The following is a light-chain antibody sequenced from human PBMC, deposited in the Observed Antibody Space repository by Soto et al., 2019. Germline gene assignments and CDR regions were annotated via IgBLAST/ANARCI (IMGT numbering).Light chain of an antibody. CDR1: QGISSY. J-gene: IGKJ4*01. CDR3: QQLSTYQLT. V-gene: IGKV1-9*01. CDR2: AAS. Sequence: IQLTQSPSSLSASVGDRVTITCRAGQGISSYLAWYQQKPGKAPKLLIYAASTLQSGVPSRFSGSGSGTDFTLTISSLQHEDFEPYYCQQLSTYQLTLRGGTKV.